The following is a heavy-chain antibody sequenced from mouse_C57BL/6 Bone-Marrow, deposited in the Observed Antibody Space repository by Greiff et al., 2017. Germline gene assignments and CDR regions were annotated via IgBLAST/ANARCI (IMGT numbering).Heavy chain of an antibody. CDR1: GFTFSSYG. J-gene: IGHJ4*01. CDR3: ARPYDYDDGYYYAMDY. CDR2: ISSGGSYT. Sequence: EVKLQESGGDLVKPGGSLKLSCAASGFTFSSYGMSWVRQTPDKRLEWVATISSGGSYTYYPDSVKGRFTISRDNAKNTLYLQMCSLKSEDTAMYYCARPYDYDDGYYYAMDYWGQGTSVTVSS. D-gene: IGHD2-4*01. V-gene: IGHV5-6*01.